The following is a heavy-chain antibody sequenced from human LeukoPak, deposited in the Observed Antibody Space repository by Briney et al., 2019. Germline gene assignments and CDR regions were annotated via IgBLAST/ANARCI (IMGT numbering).Heavy chain of an antibody. CDR2: VYTGGST. V-gene: IGHV3-53*01. CDR1: NFIVSNNY. Sequence: GGSLRLSCAASNFIVSNNYVSWVRQAPGKGLEWVSVVYTGGSTYYADSVKGRFTVSKDTSDNTLYLQMNSLRVDDTAVYYCVKASPGGGHFEYWGPGALVTVSS. J-gene: IGHJ4*02. CDR3: VKASPGGGHFEY.